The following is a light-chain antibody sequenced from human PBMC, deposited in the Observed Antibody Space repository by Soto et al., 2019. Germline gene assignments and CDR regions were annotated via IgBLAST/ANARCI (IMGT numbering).Light chain of an antibody. V-gene: IGKV3-11*01. CDR1: QSVSDN. Sequence: EVLMTQSPDTLYVSPGERVTLSCRASQSVSDNLAWYQQKPGQAPRLLIYDASNRATGIPARFSGSGYGTDFTITISSLEPEDFAVYYCQQRSNWPTFGQGTKVHIK. CDR2: DAS. J-gene: IGKJ1*01. CDR3: QQRSNWPT.